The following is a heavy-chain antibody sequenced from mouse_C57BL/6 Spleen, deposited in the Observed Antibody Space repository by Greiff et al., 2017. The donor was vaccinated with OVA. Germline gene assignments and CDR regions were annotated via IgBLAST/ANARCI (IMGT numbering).Heavy chain of an antibody. J-gene: IGHJ3*01. D-gene: IGHD2-10*01. CDR2: IDPATGGT. CDR3: TCYSPTWTGFAY. V-gene: IGHV1-15*01. Sequence: QVQLKESGAELVRPGASVTLSCKASGYTITDSDMHWVKQTPVHGLEWIGEIDPATGGTAYNQKFKGKAILTADKSSSPAYLELRRLTSEDSAVYYCTCYSPTWTGFAYWGKGTLVTVSA. CDR1: GYTITDSD.